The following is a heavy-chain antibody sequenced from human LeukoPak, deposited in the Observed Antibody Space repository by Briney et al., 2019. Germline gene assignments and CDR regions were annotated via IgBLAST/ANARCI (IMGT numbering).Heavy chain of an antibody. J-gene: IGHJ4*02. CDR1: GFTFSSYG. CDR2: ISYDGSNK. CDR3: ARDRSTTVTPTYFDY. D-gene: IGHD4-17*01. Sequence: GGSLRLSCAASGFTFSSYGMHWVRQAPGKGLEWVAVISYDGSNKYYADSVKGRFTISRDNSKNTLYLQMDSLRAEDTAVYYCARDRSTTVTPTYFDYWGQGTLVTVSS. V-gene: IGHV3-30*03.